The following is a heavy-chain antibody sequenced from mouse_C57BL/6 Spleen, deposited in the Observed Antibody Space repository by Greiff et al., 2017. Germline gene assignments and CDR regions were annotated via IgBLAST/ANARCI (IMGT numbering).Heavy chain of an antibody. V-gene: IGHV5-17*01. Sequence: EVKVVESGGGLVKPGGSLKLSCAASGFTFSDYGMHWVRQAPEKGLEWVAYISSGSSTIYYADTVKGRFTISRDNAKNTLFLQMTSLRSEDTAMYYCARTDGVAYWGQGTLVTVSA. CDR2: ISSGSSTI. CDR1: GFTFSDYG. J-gene: IGHJ3*01. D-gene: IGHD1-2*01. CDR3: ARTDGVAY.